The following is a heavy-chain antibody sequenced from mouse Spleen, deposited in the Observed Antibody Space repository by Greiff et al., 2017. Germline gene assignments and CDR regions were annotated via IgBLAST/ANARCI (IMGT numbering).Heavy chain of an antibody. Sequence: QVQLQQPGAELVRPGTSVKLSCKASGYTFTSYWMHWVKQRPGQGLEWIGVIDPSDSYTNYNQKFKGKATLTVDTSSSTAYMQLSSLTSEDSAVYYCARYPITTRYFDYWGQGTTLTVSS. J-gene: IGHJ2*01. D-gene: IGHD2-4*01. CDR2: IDPSDSYT. CDR1: GYTFTSYW. V-gene: IGHV1-59*01. CDR3: ARYPITTRYFDY.